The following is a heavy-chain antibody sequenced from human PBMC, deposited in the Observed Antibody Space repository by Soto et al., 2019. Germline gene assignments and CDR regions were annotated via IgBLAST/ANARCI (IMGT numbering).Heavy chain of an antibody. V-gene: IGHV3-74*01. CDR1: GFTFSGSW. Sequence: EVQLVESGGGLVQPGGSLRLSCAASGFTFSGSWMHWVRQAPGKGLVWVSRINGDGSGTSYADFVKGRFTISRDDDKNTLFLQMNGLRAEDTAVYYCAREIFGSGTANDYWGQGTLVTVSS. J-gene: IGHJ4*02. CDR3: AREIFGSGTANDY. CDR2: INGDGSGT. D-gene: IGHD3-10*01.